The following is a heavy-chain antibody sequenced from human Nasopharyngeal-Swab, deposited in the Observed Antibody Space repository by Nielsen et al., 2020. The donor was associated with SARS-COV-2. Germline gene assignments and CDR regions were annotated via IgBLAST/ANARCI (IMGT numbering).Heavy chain of an antibody. CDR3: ARDITVDDFWSTYVPGGGY. D-gene: IGHD3-3*01. CDR2: ISWNSGSI. Sequence: SLKISCAASGFTFDDYAMHWVRQAPGKGLEWVSGISWNSGSIGYADSVKGRFTISRDNAKNSLYLQMNSLRVEDTAVYYCARDITVDDFWSTYVPGGGYWGQGTLVTVSS. CDR1: GFTFDDYA. J-gene: IGHJ4*02. V-gene: IGHV3-9*01.